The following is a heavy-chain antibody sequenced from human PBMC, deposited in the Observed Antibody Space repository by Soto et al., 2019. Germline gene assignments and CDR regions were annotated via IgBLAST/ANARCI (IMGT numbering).Heavy chain of an antibody. Sequence: GGSLRLSCAASGFTFSSYWMHWVRQAPGKGLVWVSRINSDGSSTSYADSVKGRFTISRDNAKDTLYLQMNSLRAEDTAVYYCARDPEVCSGGSCYYYYYYMDVWGKGTTVTVSS. CDR2: INSDGSST. V-gene: IGHV3-74*01. CDR3: ARDPEVCSGGSCYYYYYYMDV. D-gene: IGHD2-15*01. J-gene: IGHJ6*03. CDR1: GFTFSSYW.